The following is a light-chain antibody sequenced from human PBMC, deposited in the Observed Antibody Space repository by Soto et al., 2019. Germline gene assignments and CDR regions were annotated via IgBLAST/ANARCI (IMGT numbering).Light chain of an antibody. J-gene: IGLJ3*02. CDR2: DVR. CDR1: SSDVGPYNY. Sequence: QSALTQPASVSGSPGQSITISCTGTSSDVGPYNYISWYQQHPGKAPKVMIYDVRKRPSGVSTRFSGSKSGNTASLTISGLQSEDEAHYYCFSYAGRYFWLFGGGTKLTVL. CDR3: FSYAGRYFWL. V-gene: IGLV2-14*01.